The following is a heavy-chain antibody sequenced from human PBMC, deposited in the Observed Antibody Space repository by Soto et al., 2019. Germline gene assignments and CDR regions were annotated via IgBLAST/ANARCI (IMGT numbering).Heavy chain of an antibody. J-gene: IGHJ5*02. CDR3: ARDRYQGVVAANQNWFDP. V-gene: IGHV3-33*01. D-gene: IGHD2-15*01. Sequence: LRLSCAASGFTFSSYGMHWVRQAPGKGLEWVAVIWYDGSNKYYADSVKGRFTISRDNSKNTLYLQMNSLRAEDTAVYYCARDRYQGVVAANQNWFDPWGQGTLVTVSS. CDR2: IWYDGSNK. CDR1: GFTFSSYG.